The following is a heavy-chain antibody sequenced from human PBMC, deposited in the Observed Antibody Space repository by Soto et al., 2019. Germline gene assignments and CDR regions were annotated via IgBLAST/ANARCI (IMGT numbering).Heavy chain of an antibody. D-gene: IGHD5-18*01. V-gene: IGHV1-69*01. J-gene: IGHJ6*02. CDR3: AKRHGYSYGIYYGMDV. Sequence: QVQLVQSGAEVKKPGSSVKVSCKASGGTFSSYAISWVRQAPGQGLEWRGGIIPIFGTGNYAQKFQGRVTITADESTSTAYMELSSLRSEDTAVYYCAKRHGYSYGIYYGMDVWGQGTTVTVSS. CDR2: IIPIFGTG. CDR1: GGTFSSYA.